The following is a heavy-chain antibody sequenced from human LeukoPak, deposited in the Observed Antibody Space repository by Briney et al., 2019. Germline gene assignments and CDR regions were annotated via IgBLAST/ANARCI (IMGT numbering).Heavy chain of an antibody. CDR2: INLSGGST. CDR3: AREAVEYCSGGSCSNWFDP. V-gene: IGHV1-46*01. CDR1: GYAFTSYY. Sequence: GASVKVSCKASGYAFTSYYMHWVRQAPGQGLEWMGIINLSGGSTSYAQKFQGRVTMTRDTSTSTVYMELSSLRSEDTAVYYCAREAVEYCSGGSCSNWFDPWGQGTLVTVSS. J-gene: IGHJ5*02. D-gene: IGHD2-15*01.